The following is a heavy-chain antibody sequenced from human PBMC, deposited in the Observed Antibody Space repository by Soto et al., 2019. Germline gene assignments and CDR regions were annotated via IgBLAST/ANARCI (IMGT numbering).Heavy chain of an antibody. V-gene: IGHV1-69*13. Sequence: GASVEVSLRASGGILSRYTCGWLRQAACKGLEWMRGIIRSFNTPLYAQKFKGRVTISADEFKATVYVELNSLASEDTSVYDCARRSGQLGQYSALPDNWGQGTLVTVSS. CDR2: IIRSFNTP. J-gene: IGHJ4*02. D-gene: IGHD5-12*01. CDR3: ARRSGQLGQYSALPDN. CDR1: GGILSRYT.